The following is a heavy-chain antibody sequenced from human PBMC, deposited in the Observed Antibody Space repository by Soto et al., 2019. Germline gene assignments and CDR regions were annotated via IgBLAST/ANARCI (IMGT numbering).Heavy chain of an antibody. Sequence: GGSLRLSCAASGFTFSSYGMYWVRQAPGKGLEWVAAISYDGSNNYHADSVKGRFTISRDNSKNTLYLQLNSLRTEDTAVYYCAKDTGKYTYGACAYWGQGVLVTVYS. J-gene: IGHJ4*02. V-gene: IGHV3-30*18. CDR1: GFTFSSYG. CDR2: ISYDGSNN. D-gene: IGHD5-18*01. CDR3: AKDTGKYTYGACAY.